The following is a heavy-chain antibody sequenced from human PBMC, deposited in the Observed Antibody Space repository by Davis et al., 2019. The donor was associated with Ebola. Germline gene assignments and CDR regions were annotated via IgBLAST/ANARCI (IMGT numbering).Heavy chain of an antibody. D-gene: IGHD2-2*01. CDR2: INPNSGGT. Sequence: ASVKVSCKASGYTFTGYYMHWVRQAPGQGLEWMGWINPNSGGTNYAQKFQGRVTMTRDTSISTTYMELSRLRSDDTAVYYCAREDIVVVPAAMGYYYYGMDVWGQGTTVTVSS. CDR3: AREDIVVVPAAMGYYYYGMDV. CDR1: GYTFTGYY. J-gene: IGHJ6*02. V-gene: IGHV1-2*02.